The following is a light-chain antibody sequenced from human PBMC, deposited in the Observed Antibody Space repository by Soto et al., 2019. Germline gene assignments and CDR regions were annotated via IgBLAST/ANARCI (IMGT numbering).Light chain of an antibody. CDR2: EVS. Sequence: QSALTQPASVSGSPGQSITISRTGTSSDVGGYNYVSWYQQHPGKAPKLMIYEVSNRPSGVSNRFSGSKSGNTASLTISGLQAEDEAHYYCSSYTSSSTLDVFGTGTKLTVL. CDR1: SSDVGGYNY. CDR3: SSYTSSSTLDV. J-gene: IGLJ1*01. V-gene: IGLV2-14*01.